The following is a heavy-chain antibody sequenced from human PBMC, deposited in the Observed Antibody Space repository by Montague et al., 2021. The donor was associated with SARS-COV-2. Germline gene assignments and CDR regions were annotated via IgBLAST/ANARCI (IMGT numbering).Heavy chain of an antibody. Sequence: SETLSLTCAVYGGSFSGYYWSWIRQPPGKGLEWIGEINHSGSTNYNPSLKSRVTISVDTSKNQFSLKLSSVTAADTAVYYCARGSSILWWWPFDYWAREPWSPSPQ. CDR1: GGSFSGYY. V-gene: IGHV4-34*01. D-gene: IGHD2-21*01. CDR3: ARGSSILWWWPFDY. J-gene: IGHJ4*02. CDR2: INHSGST.